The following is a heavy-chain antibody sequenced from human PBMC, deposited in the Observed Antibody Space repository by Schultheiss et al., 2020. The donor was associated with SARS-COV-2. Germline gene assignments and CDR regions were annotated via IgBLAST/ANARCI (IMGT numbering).Heavy chain of an antibody. CDR2: ISAYNGNT. D-gene: IGHD1-26*01. CDR1: GGTFSSHV. V-gene: IGHV1-18*04. Sequence: ASVKVSCKTSGGTFSSHVVSWVRQAPGQGLEWMGGISAYNGNTNYAQKLQGRVTMTTDTSTSTAYMELRSLRSDDTAVYYCARVGWEPDYYYYGMDVWGQGTTVTVSS. CDR3: ARVGWEPDYYYYGMDV. J-gene: IGHJ6*02.